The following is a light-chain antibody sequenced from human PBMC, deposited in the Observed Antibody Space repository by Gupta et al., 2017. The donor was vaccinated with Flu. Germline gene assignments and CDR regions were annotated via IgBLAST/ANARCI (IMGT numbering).Light chain of an antibody. Sequence: TATRTCTGNSNNVGNEGVAWLQQHQGHPPKLLSYRNNNRPSGISERFSASRSGNTASLTISGLQPEDEADYYCSAYDMSLRAWVFGGGTKLTVL. V-gene: IGLV10-54*04. J-gene: IGLJ3*02. CDR2: RNN. CDR3: SAYDMSLRAWV. CDR1: SNNVGNEG.